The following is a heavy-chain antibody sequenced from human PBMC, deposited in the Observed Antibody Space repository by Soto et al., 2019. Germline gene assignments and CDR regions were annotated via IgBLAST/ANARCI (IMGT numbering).Heavy chain of an antibody. V-gene: IGHV3-9*01. CDR3: AKSGGDDGDYGTYYYYYYMDV. Sequence: EVQLVESGGGLVQPGRSLRLSCAASGFTFDDYAMHWVRQAPGKGLEWVSGISWNSGSIGYADSVKGRFTISRDNAKNSLYLQMNSLMAEDTALYYCAKSGGDDGDYGTYYYYYYMDVWGKGTTVTVSS. J-gene: IGHJ6*03. CDR1: GFTFDDYA. D-gene: IGHD4-17*01. CDR2: ISWNSGSI.